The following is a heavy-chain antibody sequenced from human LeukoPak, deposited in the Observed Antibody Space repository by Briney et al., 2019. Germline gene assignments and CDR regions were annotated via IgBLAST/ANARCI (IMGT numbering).Heavy chain of an antibody. CDR3: ATYSTSSGAFDF. V-gene: IGHV3-66*01. D-gene: IGHD6-6*01. Sequence: PGGSLRLSCATSGFTFTKYWMSWVRQAPGKGLEWVSVIYSGGSTYYADSVKGRFTISRDNSKNTLYLQMNSLRAEDTAVYYCATYSTSSGAFDFWGLGTLVTVSS. J-gene: IGHJ3*01. CDR2: IYSGGST. CDR1: GFTFTKYW.